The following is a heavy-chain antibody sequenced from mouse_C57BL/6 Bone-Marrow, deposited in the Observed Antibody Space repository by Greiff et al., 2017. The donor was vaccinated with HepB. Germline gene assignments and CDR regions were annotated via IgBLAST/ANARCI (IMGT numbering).Heavy chain of an antibody. CDR1: GFSFTSYA. CDR3: ARLLLRCTGYFDV. V-gene: IGHV2-9-1*01. Sequence: VKLVESGPGLVAPSQCLSITCTASGFSFTSYAISWVRQPPGKGLEWLGVIWTGGGTNYNSAPYTRLSISKDNSKSQDILKMNRLQTDDTARYYCARLLLRCTGYFDVWGTGTTVTVSS. D-gene: IGHD1-1*01. J-gene: IGHJ1*03. CDR2: IWTGGGT.